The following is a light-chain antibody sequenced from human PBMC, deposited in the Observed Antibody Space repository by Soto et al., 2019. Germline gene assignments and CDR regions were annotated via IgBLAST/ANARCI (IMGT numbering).Light chain of an antibody. Sequence: EIVMTQSPATLSVSPGERATLSCRASPSVSSNLAWDQQKPGQTPKLLIYVASTRATGIPARFSGSGSGTEFTLTISRLQSEDFAVYYCQQYNVWPLTFGGGTKVEF. CDR3: QQYNVWPLT. V-gene: IGKV3-15*01. CDR1: PSVSSN. CDR2: VAS. J-gene: IGKJ4*01.